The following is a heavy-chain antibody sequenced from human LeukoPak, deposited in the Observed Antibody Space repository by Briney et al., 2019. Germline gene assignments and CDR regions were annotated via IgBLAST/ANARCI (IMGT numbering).Heavy chain of an antibody. V-gene: IGHV4-34*01. CDR2: INHSGST. D-gene: IGHD6-13*01. Sequence: SETLSLTCTVSGGSISGYYWSWIRQPPGKGLEWIGEINHSGSTNYNPSLKSRVTISVDTSKNQFSLKLSSVTAADTAVYYCASIAAAGAYFDYWGQGTLVTVSS. CDR3: ASIAAAGAYFDY. CDR1: GGSISGYY. J-gene: IGHJ4*02.